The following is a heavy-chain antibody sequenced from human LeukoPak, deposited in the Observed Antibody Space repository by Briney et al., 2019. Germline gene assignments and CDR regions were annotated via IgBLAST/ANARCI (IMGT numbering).Heavy chain of an antibody. CDR3: ARPGLDDAFDI. CDR1: GGSFSGYY. V-gene: IGHV4-34*01. J-gene: IGHJ3*02. Sequence: PSETLSLTCAVYGGSFSGYYWSWIRQPPGKGLEWIGEINHSGSTNYNPSLKSRVTISVDTSKNQFSLKLSSVTAADTAVYYRARPGLDDAFDIWGQGTMVTVSS. D-gene: IGHD1-1*01. CDR2: INHSGST.